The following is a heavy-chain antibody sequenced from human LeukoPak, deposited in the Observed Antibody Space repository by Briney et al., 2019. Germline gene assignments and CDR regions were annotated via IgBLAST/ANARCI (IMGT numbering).Heavy chain of an antibody. CDR1: GYTFTSYG. CDR3: ATGGTSATNSGYDLVSGFDC. D-gene: IGHD5-12*01. V-gene: IGHV1-18*01. CDR2: ISAYNGNT. Sequence: ASVKVSCKASGYTFTSYGISWVRQAPGQGLEWMGWISAYNGNTNYAQKLQGRVTMTTDTSTSTAYMELRSLRSDDTAVYYCATGGTSATNSGYDLVSGFDCWGQGTLVTVSS. J-gene: IGHJ4*02.